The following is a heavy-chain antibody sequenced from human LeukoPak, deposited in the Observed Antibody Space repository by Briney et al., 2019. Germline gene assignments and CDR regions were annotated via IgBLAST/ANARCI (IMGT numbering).Heavy chain of an antibody. Sequence: GASVKVSCKASGYTFTGYYMHWVRQAPGQGLEWMGWINPNSGGTNYAQKFQGRVTMTRDTSISTAYMELSRLRSDDTAVYYCARGGKITMVRGPYYYYYMDVWGKGTTVTISS. CDR2: INPNSGGT. V-gene: IGHV1-2*02. CDR1: GYTFTGYY. J-gene: IGHJ6*03. CDR3: ARGGKITMVRGPYYYYYMDV. D-gene: IGHD3-10*01.